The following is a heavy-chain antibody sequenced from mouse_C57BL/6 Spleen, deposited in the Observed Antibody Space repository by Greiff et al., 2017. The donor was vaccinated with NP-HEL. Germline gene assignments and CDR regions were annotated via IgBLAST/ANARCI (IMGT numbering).Heavy chain of an antibody. J-gene: IGHJ2*01. D-gene: IGHD2-2*01. Sequence: VQLQQSGPELVKPGASVKIPCKASGYTFTDYNMDWVKQSHGKSLEWIGDINPNNGGTIYNQKFKGKATLTVDKSSSTAYMELRSLTSEDTAVYYCARRSTMVTFFDYWGQGTTLTVSS. CDR2: INPNNGGT. CDR1: GYTFTDYN. CDR3: ARRSTMVTFFDY. V-gene: IGHV1-18*01.